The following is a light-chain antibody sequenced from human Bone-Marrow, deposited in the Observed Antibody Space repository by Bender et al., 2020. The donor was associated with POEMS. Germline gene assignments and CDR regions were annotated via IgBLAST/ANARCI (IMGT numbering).Light chain of an antibody. V-gene: IGLV3-10*01. Sequence: SYVLTQPPSVSVAPGKTATLSCGGNNIETKSVHWYQQKSGQAPVLVIYEDSKRPSGIPERFSGSRSGTMATLTISGAQVEDEADYYCYSTDSSGNHRGVFGGGTKLTVL. CDR2: EDS. J-gene: IGLJ2*01. CDR1: NIETKS. CDR3: YSTDSSGNHRGV.